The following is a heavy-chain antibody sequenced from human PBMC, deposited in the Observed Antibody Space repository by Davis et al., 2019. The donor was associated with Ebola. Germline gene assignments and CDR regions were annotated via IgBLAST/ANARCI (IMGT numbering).Heavy chain of an antibody. V-gene: IGHV1-18*04. Sequence: ASVKVSCKASGYTFTSYYMHWVRQAPGQGLEWMGWISAYNGNTNYAQKLQGRVTMTTDTSTSTAYMELRSLRSDDTAVYYCARRGSYDHFDYWGQGTLVTVSS. CDR2: ISAYNGNT. J-gene: IGHJ4*02. CDR3: ARRGSYDHFDY. CDR1: GYTFTSYY. D-gene: IGHD1-26*01.